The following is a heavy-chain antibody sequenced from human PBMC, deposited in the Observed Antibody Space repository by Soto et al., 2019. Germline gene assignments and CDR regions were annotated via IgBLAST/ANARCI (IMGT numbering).Heavy chain of an antibody. CDR2: IDWDDDK. D-gene: IGHD6-19*01. Sequence: TLSLTCTVSGGSISSYYWSWIRQPPGKGLEWIALIDWDDDKYYSTSLKTRLTISKDTSKNQVVLTTTNMDPVDTATYYCARHTSSGWTYFDYWGQGTLVTVSS. CDR3: ARHTSSGWTYFDY. J-gene: IGHJ4*02. CDR1: GGSISSYYW. V-gene: IGHV2-70*18.